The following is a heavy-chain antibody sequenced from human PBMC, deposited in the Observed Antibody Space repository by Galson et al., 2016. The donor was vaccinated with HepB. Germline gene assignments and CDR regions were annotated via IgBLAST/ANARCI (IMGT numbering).Heavy chain of an antibody. CDR2: IYYSGST. CDR3: ARRSITTMDV. Sequence: SETLSLTCTVSGGSITTSNYYWGWIRQPPEKGLEWIGTIYYSGSTYYNPSLKRRVTISVDTSKNQFSLELSSVTAADTAVYYCARRSITTMDVWGQGTTVTVSS. J-gene: IGHJ6*02. D-gene: IGHD3-22*01. V-gene: IGHV4-39*01. CDR1: GGSITTSNYY.